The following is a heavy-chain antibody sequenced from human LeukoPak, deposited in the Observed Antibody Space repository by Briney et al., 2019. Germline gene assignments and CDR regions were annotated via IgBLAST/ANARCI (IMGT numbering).Heavy chain of an antibody. CDR3: ARDQGEWSGWYFSFDY. J-gene: IGHJ4*02. Sequence: SETLSLTCTVSGGSISSYYWSWIRQPPGKGLEWIGYIYYSGSTNYNPSLKSRVTISVDTSKNQFSLKLSSVAAADTAVYYCARDQGEWSGWYFSFDYWGQGTLVTVSS. V-gene: IGHV4-59*01. D-gene: IGHD6-19*01. CDR1: GGSISSYY. CDR2: IYYSGST.